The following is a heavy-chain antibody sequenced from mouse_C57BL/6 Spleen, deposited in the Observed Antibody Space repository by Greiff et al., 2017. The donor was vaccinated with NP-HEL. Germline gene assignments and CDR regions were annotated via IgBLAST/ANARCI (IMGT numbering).Heavy chain of an antibody. CDR2: IDPSDSYT. D-gene: IGHD1-1*01. Sequence: QVQLQQPGAELVKPGASVKLSCKASGYTFTSYWMQWVKQRPGQGLEWIGEIDPSDSYTNYNQKFKGKATLTVDTSSSTAYMRLSSLTSEDSAVYYCARWDYYGYYFDYWGQGTTLTVSS. CDR1: GYTFTSYW. V-gene: IGHV1-50*01. J-gene: IGHJ2*01. CDR3: ARWDYYGYYFDY.